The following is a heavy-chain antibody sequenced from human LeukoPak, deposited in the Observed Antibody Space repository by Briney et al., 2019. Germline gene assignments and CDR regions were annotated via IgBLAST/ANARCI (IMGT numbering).Heavy chain of an antibody. CDR2: MNPNSGNT. Sequence: ASVKVSCKASGYTFSSYGINWVRQATGQGLEWMGWMNPNSGNTGYAHKFQGRVTMTRNTSISTAYMELSSLRSEDTAVYYCARVDPYSSSSWDYWGQGTLVTVSS. V-gene: IGHV1-8*01. J-gene: IGHJ4*02. CDR1: GYTFSSYG. D-gene: IGHD6-6*01. CDR3: ARVDPYSSSSWDY.